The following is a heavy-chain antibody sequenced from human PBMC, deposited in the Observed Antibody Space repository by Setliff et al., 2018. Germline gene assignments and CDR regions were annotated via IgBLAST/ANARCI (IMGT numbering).Heavy chain of an antibody. CDR3: VREGVDSRSSTDYRYYMDV. CDR1: GGTFKNYG. J-gene: IGHJ6*03. D-gene: IGHD3-22*01. Sequence: SVKVSCKASGGTFKNYGISWVRQAPGQGLEWMGGIIPIFGTTDYAQKFQGRVTIITDESTSTAFMQLSSLRSEDTAVYYCVREGVDSRSSTDYRYYMDVWGKGTTVTVS. CDR2: IIPIFGTT. V-gene: IGHV1-69*05.